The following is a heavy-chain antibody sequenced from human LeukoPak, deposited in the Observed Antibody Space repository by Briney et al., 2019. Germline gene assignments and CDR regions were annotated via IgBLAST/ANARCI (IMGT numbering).Heavy chain of an antibody. Sequence: GGSLRLSCTASGFTFGDYAMTWVRQAPGKGLEWVGFIRSKAYGGTTEYAASVKGRFTISRDDSKSIAYLQMNSLKNEDTAVYYCTSYSYGAFDYWGQGTLVTVSS. D-gene: IGHD5-18*01. CDR1: GFTFGDYA. CDR2: IRSKAYGGTT. J-gene: IGHJ4*02. V-gene: IGHV3-49*04. CDR3: TSYSYGAFDY.